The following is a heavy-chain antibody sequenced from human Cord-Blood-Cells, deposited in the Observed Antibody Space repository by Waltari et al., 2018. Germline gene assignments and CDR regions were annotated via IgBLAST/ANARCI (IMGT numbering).Heavy chain of an antibody. D-gene: IGHD7-27*01. CDR2: ISSSSSYI. V-gene: IGHV3-21*01. J-gene: IGHJ3*02. Sequence: EVQLVESGGGLVKPGGSLRLSCAASGFTFSSYSMNWVRQAPGKGLEEVSSISSSSSYIYYADSVKGRFTISRDNAKNSLYLQMNSLRAEDTAVYYCASKLTGDSAFDIWGQGTMVTVSS. CDR1: GFTFSSYS. CDR3: ASKLTGDSAFDI.